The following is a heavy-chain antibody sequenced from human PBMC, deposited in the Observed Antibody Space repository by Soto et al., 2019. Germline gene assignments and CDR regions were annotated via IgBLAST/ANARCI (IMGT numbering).Heavy chain of an antibody. CDR2: IIPIFGTA. CDR3: ARERHGAFDI. CDR1: GGTFSSYA. V-gene: IGHV1-69*01. Sequence: KVSCKASGGTFSSYAISWVRQAPGQGLEWMGGIIPIFGTANYAQKFQGRVTITADESTSTAYMELSSLRSEDTAVYYCARERHGAFDIWGQGTMVTVSS. J-gene: IGHJ3*02.